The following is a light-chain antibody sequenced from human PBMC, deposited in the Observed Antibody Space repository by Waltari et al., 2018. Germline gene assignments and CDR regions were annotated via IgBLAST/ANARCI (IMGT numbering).Light chain of an antibody. Sequence: DIQMTQSPSTLSASVGDKVTITCRAKESISIWLAWYQHKPGTAPKILIYRASTLERGVPSRFSGAGSGTECTLTISSLQPDDFATYYCQQYDSESYTFGQGTKLEIK. CDR1: ESISIW. V-gene: IGKV1-5*03. J-gene: IGKJ2*01. CDR2: RAS. CDR3: QQYDSESYT.